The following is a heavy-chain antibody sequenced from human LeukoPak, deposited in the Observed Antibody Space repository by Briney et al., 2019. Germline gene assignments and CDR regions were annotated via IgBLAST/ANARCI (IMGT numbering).Heavy chain of an antibody. V-gene: IGHV1-2*02. CDR1: GYTFTKYY. Sequence: GASVKVSCKASGYTFTKYYVYWVRQAPGQGLEWMGWINPNTGGTHFAQKFQGRVTMTRDTSISTAYMELSSLRSEDTAVYYCARVPYDILTGSHYYGMDVWGQGTTVTVSS. J-gene: IGHJ6*02. D-gene: IGHD3-9*01. CDR2: INPNTGGT. CDR3: ARVPYDILTGSHYYGMDV.